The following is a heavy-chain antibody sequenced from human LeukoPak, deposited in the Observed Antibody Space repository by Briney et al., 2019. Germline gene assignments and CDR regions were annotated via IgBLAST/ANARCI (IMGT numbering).Heavy chain of an antibody. D-gene: IGHD6-13*01. CDR3: ARDPDSSSFDY. CDR1: GFNFRTSW. V-gene: IGHV3-7*01. Sequence: GASLRLSCTASGFNFRTSWMSWVRQSPGKGLEFLANIKYDGTVKNYVDSVKGRFTISRDNPKNPLYLQMASLRAEDTAVYYWARDPDSSSFDYWGQGALVTVSS. J-gene: IGHJ4*02. CDR2: IKYDGTVK.